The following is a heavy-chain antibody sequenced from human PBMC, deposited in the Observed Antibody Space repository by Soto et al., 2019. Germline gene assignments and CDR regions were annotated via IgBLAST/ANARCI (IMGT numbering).Heavy chain of an antibody. Sequence: QVPLVQSGAEVKKPGASVKVSCKASGYTFTSYAMHWVRQAPGQRLEWMGWINAGNGNTKYSQKFQGRVTITRDTSASTAYMELSSLRSEDTAVYYCARARARQKGQEYYYYMDVWGKGTTVTVSS. CDR1: GYTFTSYA. J-gene: IGHJ6*03. V-gene: IGHV1-3*01. CDR2: INAGNGNT. D-gene: IGHD6-25*01. CDR3: ARARARQKGQEYYYYMDV.